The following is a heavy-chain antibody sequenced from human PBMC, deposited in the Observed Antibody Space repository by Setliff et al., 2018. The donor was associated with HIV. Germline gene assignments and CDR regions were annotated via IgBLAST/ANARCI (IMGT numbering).Heavy chain of an antibody. Sequence: SETLSLTCTVSGGSISSSSYYWGWIRQPPGKGLEWIGSIDYSGSTYYNPSLKSRVTISVDTSKIQFSLNLSSVNAAGTAVYYCARKPGFCSGGGCRGYFYYWGQGTLVTVSS. CDR2: IDYSGST. CDR1: GGSISSSSYY. D-gene: IGHD2-8*02. J-gene: IGHJ4*02. V-gene: IGHV4-39*07. CDR3: ARKPGFCSGGGCRGYFYY.